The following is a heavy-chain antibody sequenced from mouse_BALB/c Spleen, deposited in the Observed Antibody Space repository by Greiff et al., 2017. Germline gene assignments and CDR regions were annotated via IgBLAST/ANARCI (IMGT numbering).Heavy chain of an antibody. CDR1: GFNIKDTY. Sequence: EVQLQQSGAELVKPGASVKLSCTASGFNIKDTYMHWVKQRPEQGLEWIGRIDPANGNTKYDPKFQGKATITADTSSNTAYLQLSSLTSEDTAVYYCASYYGSSYGYWGQGTTLTVSS. D-gene: IGHD1-1*01. V-gene: IGHV14-3*02. J-gene: IGHJ2*01. CDR3: ASYYGSSYGY. CDR2: IDPANGNT.